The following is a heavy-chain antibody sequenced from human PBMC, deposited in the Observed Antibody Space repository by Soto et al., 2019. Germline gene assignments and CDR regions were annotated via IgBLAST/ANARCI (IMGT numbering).Heavy chain of an antibody. V-gene: IGHV3-30*18. Sequence: QVQLVESGGGVVQPGRSLRLSCAASGFTFSSYGMHWVRQAPGKGLEWVAVISYEGSNKYYADSVKGRFTISRDNSKSTLYLQMNSLRAEDTAVYYCAKAGRHGDVSPWGQGTLVTVSS. D-gene: IGHD4-17*01. CDR2: ISYEGSNK. J-gene: IGHJ5*02. CDR3: AKAGRHGDVSP. CDR1: GFTFSSYG.